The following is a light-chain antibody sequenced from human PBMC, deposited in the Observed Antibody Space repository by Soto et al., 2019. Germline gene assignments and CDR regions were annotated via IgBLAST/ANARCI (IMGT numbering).Light chain of an antibody. V-gene: IGKV3-20*01. J-gene: IGKJ1*01. CDR1: QSTNNY. CDR3: QHFGSSLRT. Sequence: SQSPSTLSASPVERSTLSFMASQSTNNYLAWYQQKPGQAPRLLIYGASSRATGIPDRFSGSGSGTDFTLTINSLEPEDFAVYYCQHFGSSLRTFGQGTKVDIK. CDR2: GAS.